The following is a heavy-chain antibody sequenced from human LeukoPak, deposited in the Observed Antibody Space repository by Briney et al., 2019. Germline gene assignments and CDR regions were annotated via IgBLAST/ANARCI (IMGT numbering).Heavy chain of an antibody. D-gene: IGHD3-22*01. CDR1: GFTFSSYA. CDR2: ISYDGSNK. CDR3: ARDQRNYYDSSGYLDY. V-gene: IGHV3-30-3*01. J-gene: IGHJ4*02. Sequence: GRSLRLSCAASGFTFSSYAMHWVRQAPGKGLEWVAVISYDGSNKYYADSVKGRFTISRDNSKNTLYLQMNSLRAEDTAVYYCARDQRNYYDSSGYLDYWGQGTLVTVSS.